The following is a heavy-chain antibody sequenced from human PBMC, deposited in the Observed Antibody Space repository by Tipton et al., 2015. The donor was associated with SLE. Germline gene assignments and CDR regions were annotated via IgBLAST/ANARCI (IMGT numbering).Heavy chain of an antibody. V-gene: IGHV4-59*12. J-gene: IGHJ3*02. Sequence: GLVKPSETLSLTCTVSGGSISSYFWTWIRQPPGKGLEWIGHIFYTGSTRYNPSLKSRVTISVDTSKNQFSLKLSSVTAADTAVYYCASTNIPGAFDIWGQGTMVTVSS. CDR2: IFYTGST. CDR3: ASTNIPGAFDI. D-gene: IGHD2/OR15-2a*01. CDR1: GGSISSYF.